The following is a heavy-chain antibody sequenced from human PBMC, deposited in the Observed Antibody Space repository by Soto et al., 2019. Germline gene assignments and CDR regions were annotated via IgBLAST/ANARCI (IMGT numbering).Heavy chain of an antibody. V-gene: IGHV2-70*04. CDR2: IDWDDDK. J-gene: IGHJ6*02. CDR1: GFSLSTSGMR. CDR3: ARNAGYGMDV. Sequence: SGPTLVNPTQTLTLTCTFSGFSLSTSGMRVSWIRQPPGKALEWLARIDWDDDKFYSTSLKTRLTISKDTSKNQVVLTMTNMDPVDTATYYCARNAGYGMDVWGQGTTVTVSS.